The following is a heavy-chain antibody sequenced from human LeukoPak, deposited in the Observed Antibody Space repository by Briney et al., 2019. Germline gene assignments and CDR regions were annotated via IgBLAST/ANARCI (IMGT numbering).Heavy chain of an antibody. CDR2: IFHSGST. V-gene: IGHV4-4*02. CDR3: ARSPTKRVPEDY. Sequence: SETLSLTCAVSSGSIFSSNWWSWARQPPGKGLEWIGQIFHSGSTSYSPSLKSRVTISVDKSKNQFSLRLTSVTAADTAVYYCARSPTKRVPEDYWGQGTLVTVSS. D-gene: IGHD2-2*01. J-gene: IGHJ4*02. CDR1: SGSIFSSNW.